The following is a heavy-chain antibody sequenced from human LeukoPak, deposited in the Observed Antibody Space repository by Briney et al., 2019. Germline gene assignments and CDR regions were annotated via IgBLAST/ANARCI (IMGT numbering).Heavy chain of an antibody. CDR3: AREGSPEYSGSYYGYFQH. CDR2: IKQDGSEK. CDR1: GFTFSSYW. D-gene: IGHD1-26*01. V-gene: IGHV3-7*01. J-gene: IGHJ1*01. Sequence: PGGSLRLSCAASGFTFSSYWMSWVRQAPGKGLEWVANIKQDGSEKYYVDSVKGRFTISRDNAKNSLYLQMNSLRAEDTAVYYCAREGSPEYSGSYYGYFQHWGQGTLVTVSS.